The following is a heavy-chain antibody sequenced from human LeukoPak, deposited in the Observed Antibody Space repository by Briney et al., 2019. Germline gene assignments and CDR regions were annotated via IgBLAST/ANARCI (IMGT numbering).Heavy chain of an antibody. CDR2: INTNTGNP. V-gene: IGHV7-4-1*02. CDR1: GYTFTSYA. J-gene: IGHJ4*02. Sequence: ASVTVSFKASGYTFTSYAMNWVRQAPGQGLEWMGWINTNTGNPTYAQGFTGRFVFSLDTSVSTAYLQISSLKAEDTAVYYCARLPNSNKYSSGWSDYWGQGTLVTVSS. D-gene: IGHD6-19*01. CDR3: ARLPNSNKYSSGWSDY.